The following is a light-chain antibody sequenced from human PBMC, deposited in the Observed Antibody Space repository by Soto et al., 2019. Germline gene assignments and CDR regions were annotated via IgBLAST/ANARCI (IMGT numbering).Light chain of an antibody. V-gene: IGLV2-11*01. CDR1: SSNVGTYTY. Sequence: QSVLTQPRSVSGSPGQSVTISCTGTSSNVGTYTYVSWYQQHPGKAPKHIIYDVIKRPSGVPDRFSGSKSGNTASLTISGLQAEDEADYYCCSYAGSYTHVFGAGTKLTVL. CDR2: DVI. CDR3: CSYAGSYTHV. J-gene: IGLJ1*01.